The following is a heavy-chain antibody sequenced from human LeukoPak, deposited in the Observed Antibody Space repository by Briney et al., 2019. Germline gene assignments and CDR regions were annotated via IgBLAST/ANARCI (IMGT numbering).Heavy chain of an antibody. V-gene: IGHV3-74*01. CDR3: ARVPTNSYGFWQ. Sequence: GGSLRLSCAASGFAFSDYWMHWVRQAPGKGLVWVAHINEDGTSAIHADFVKGPFTISRAKAKNTLYLQMNSLKVNDPAIIYLARVPTNSYGFWQWGEGSLVTVSS. J-gene: IGHJ4*02. CDR2: INEDGTSA. CDR1: GFAFSDYW. D-gene: IGHD5-18*01.